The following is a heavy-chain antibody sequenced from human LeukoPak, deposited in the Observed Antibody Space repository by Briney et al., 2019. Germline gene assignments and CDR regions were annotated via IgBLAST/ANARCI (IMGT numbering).Heavy chain of an antibody. D-gene: IGHD1-26*01. CDR3: TKRQGPTSGSYDYFDP. CDR2: IHSSGYT. Sequence: SGTLSLTCTVSGGSISSYYWSWIRQPPGQGLERIAYIHSSGYTNYNPSLKSRVTISVDTSNNQFSLKVTSVTAADTAMYYCTKRQGPTSGSYDYFDPWGQGALVTVSS. J-gene: IGHJ5*02. CDR1: GGSISSYY. V-gene: IGHV4-4*09.